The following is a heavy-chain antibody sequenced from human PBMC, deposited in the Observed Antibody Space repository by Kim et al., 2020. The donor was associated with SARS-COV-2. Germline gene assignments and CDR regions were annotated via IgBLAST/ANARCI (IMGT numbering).Heavy chain of an antibody. CDR3: ARVALGYCSSTSCYTDWFDP. J-gene: IGHJ5*02. D-gene: IGHD2-2*02. CDR2: IYYSGST. CDR1: GGSISSGDYY. Sequence: SETLSLTCTVSGGSISSGDYYWSWIRQPPGKGLEWIGYIYYSGSTYYNPSLKSRVTISVDTSKNQFSLKLSSVTAADTAVYYCARVALGYCSSTSCYTDWFDPWGQGTLVTVSS. V-gene: IGHV4-30-4*01.